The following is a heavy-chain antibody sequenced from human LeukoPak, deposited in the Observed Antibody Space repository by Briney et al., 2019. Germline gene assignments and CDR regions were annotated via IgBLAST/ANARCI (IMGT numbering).Heavy chain of an antibody. CDR2: IYTSGNT. D-gene: IGHD3-10*01. J-gene: IGHJ5*02. Sequence: SETLSLTCTISGGSFSNNYWSWIRQPAGKGLEWIGRIYTSGNTNYNPSLKSRVTMSVDTSKNQFSLKLTSVTAADTAVYYCARDKEDYPGSGSYYSLSWGQGTLVTVSS. CDR1: GGSFSNNY. V-gene: IGHV4-4*07. CDR3: ARDKEDYPGSGSYYSLS.